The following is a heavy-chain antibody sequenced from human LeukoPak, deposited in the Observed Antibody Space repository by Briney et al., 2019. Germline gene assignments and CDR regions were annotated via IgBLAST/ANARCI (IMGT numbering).Heavy chain of an antibody. V-gene: IGHV1-2*06. D-gene: IGHD2-15*01. J-gene: IGHJ4*02. CDR1: GYTFTGYY. CDR2: INPNSGGT. CDR3: ASPAATRKAGTNFDY. Sequence: ASVKVSCKASGYTFTGYYIHWVRQAPGQGLEWMGRINPNSGGTNYAQKFQGRVTMTRDTSISTAYMELSSLRSDDTAVYYCASPAATRKAGTNFDYWGQGTLVTVSS.